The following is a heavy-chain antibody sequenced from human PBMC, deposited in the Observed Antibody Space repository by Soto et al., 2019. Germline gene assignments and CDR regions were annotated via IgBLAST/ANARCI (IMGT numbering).Heavy chain of an antibody. CDR2: INPIGST. D-gene: IGHD2-15*01. J-gene: IGHJ3*02. Sequence: QVQLQQWGAGLLKPSETLSLTCAVYGGSFSGYYWSWIRQPPGKGLEWIGEINPIGSTNYNPSLKIRVTISVDTSKNQFYLKLSSVTAADTAVYYCARCAGYCSGGSCYGDAFDIWGQGTMVTVSS. CDR3: ARCAGYCSGGSCYGDAFDI. V-gene: IGHV4-34*01. CDR1: GGSFSGYY.